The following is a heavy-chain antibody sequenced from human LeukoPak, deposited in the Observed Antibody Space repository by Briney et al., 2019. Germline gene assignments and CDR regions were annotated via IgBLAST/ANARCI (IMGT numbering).Heavy chain of an antibody. D-gene: IGHD3-22*01. CDR2: TSAYNGNT. CDR1: GSTFTSYG. CDR3: ARDLNHYYYDSSCCYYCGY. J-gene: IGHJ4*02. Sequence: GASVKLSCKASGSTFTSYGISWVRQAPGQGLGWMGWTSAYNGNTNYAHKVQGRVTMTTDTSTSSAYMQLRSLRSDDTAVYYCARDLNHYYYDSSCCYYCGYWGQGTLVTVSS. V-gene: IGHV1-18*01.